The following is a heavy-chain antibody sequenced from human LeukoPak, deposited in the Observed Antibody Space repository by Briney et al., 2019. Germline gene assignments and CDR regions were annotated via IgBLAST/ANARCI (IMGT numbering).Heavy chain of an antibody. Sequence: PGGSLRLSCAASGFTFSSYAMSWVCQAPGKGLEWVSAISGSGGSTYYADSVKGRFTISRDNSKNTLYLQMNSLRAEDTAVYYCAKDLRITMVRGGSFDYWGQGTLVTVSS. J-gene: IGHJ4*02. CDR1: GFTFSSYA. D-gene: IGHD3-10*01. CDR2: ISGSGGST. V-gene: IGHV3-23*01. CDR3: AKDLRITMVRGGSFDY.